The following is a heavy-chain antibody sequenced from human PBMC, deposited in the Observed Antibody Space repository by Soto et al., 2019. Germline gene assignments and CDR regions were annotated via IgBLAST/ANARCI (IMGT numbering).Heavy chain of an antibody. V-gene: IGHV3-48*01. D-gene: IGHD5-18*01. CDR1: GFIFSKYS. CDR3: ARTRGYSYGQRPLTDY. CDR2: ISSNSVTI. J-gene: IGHJ4*02. Sequence: GGSLRLSCGASGFIFSKYSMNWVRQAPGKGLEWLSYISSNSVTIYYADSVRGRFTIFRDNAKNSLYLQMNSLRAEDTAVYYCARTRGYSYGQRPLTDYWGQGTLVIVSS.